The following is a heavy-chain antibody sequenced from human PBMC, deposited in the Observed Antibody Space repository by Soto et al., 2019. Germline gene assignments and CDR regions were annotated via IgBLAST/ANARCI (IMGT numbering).Heavy chain of an antibody. CDR2: IRSKANSYAT. CDR3: TSSSQAYYDFWSGSSAGP. CDR1: GFTFSGSA. J-gene: IGHJ5*02. Sequence: EVQLVESGGGLVQPGGSLKLSCAASGFTFSGSAMHWVRQASGKGLEWVGRIRSKANSYATAYAASVKGRFTISRDDSKNTAYLQMNSLKTEDTAVYYCTSSSQAYYDFWSGSSAGPWGQGTLVTVSS. D-gene: IGHD3-3*01. V-gene: IGHV3-73*02.